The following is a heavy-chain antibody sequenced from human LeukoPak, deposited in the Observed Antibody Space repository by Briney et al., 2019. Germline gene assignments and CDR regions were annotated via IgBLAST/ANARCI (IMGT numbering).Heavy chain of an antibody. CDR3: ATGLPGDYDYNCFDS. D-gene: IGHD5-12*01. CDR2: IFYSGST. CDR1: GGSISTSNYY. J-gene: IGHJ4*02. Sequence: PSETLSLTCTVSGGSISTSNYYWGWIRQPPGKGLEWIGNIFYSGSTYYSPSLKSRVTMSLDTSRNQFSLKLNSVTAADTAVYFCATGLPGDYDYNCFDSWGQGTLVTVSS. V-gene: IGHV4-39*07.